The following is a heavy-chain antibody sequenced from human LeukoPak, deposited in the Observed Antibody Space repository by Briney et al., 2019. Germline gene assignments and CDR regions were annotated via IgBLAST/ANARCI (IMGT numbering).Heavy chain of an antibody. J-gene: IGHJ3*02. D-gene: IGHD1-26*01. V-gene: IGHV3-66*01. CDR1: GLSVSSNY. CDR3: ARGGSYLSAFDI. CDR2: IYSGGAT. Sequence: GGSLRLSCAASGLSVSSNYMTWVRQAPGKGLEWVSVIYSGGATYYADSLKGRFTISRDNSKNTLYLQMNSLRAEDTAVYYCARGGSYLSAFDIWGQGTMVTVSS.